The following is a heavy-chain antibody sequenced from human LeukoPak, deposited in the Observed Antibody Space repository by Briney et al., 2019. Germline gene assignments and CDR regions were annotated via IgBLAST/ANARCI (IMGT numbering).Heavy chain of an antibody. CDR1: GYTFTIYG. J-gene: IGHJ5*02. CDR2: INPNSGGT. CDR3: AKGRVVAGSRSLTYHWLDP. Sequence: ASVRVSCKASGYTFTIYGISWVRQAPGQGLEWMGWINPNSGGTNYAQKFQGRVTMTRDTSITTVYMGLNRLGSDDTAVYYCAKGRVVAGSRSLTYHWLDPWGQGTLVTVST. D-gene: IGHD6-19*01. V-gene: IGHV1-2*02.